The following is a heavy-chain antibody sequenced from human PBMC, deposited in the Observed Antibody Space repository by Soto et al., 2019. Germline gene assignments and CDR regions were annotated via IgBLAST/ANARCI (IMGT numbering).Heavy chain of an antibody. J-gene: IGHJ5*01. CDR3: ATVLHDYGTNWVDS. D-gene: IGHD3-16*01. V-gene: IGHV4-30-4*01. Sequence: SETLSLTCSVSGASISSGRYYWSWIRQSPGRGLEWIGYIYYTGTTHYNPAVKSRVTILLDNSKDQFSLTLTSVTAADTAIYYCATVLHDYGTNWVDSWGQGTQVTASS. CDR1: GASISSGRYY. CDR2: IYYTGTT.